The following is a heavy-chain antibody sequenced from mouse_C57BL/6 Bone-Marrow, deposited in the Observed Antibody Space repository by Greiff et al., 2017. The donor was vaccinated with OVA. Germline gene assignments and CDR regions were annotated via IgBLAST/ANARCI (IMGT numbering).Heavy chain of an antibody. CDR3: ARRGYYGSSYWYFDV. CDR2: IYPRDGST. CDR1: GYTFTSYD. D-gene: IGHD1-1*01. Sequence: QVQLQQPGAELVKPGASVKLSCKASGYTFTSYDINWVKQRPGQGLEWIGWIYPRDGSTKYNEKFKGKATLTVDTSSSTAYMELHSLTSEYAAVYFCARRGYYGSSYWYFDVWGTGTTVTVSS. J-gene: IGHJ1*03. V-gene: IGHV1-85*01.